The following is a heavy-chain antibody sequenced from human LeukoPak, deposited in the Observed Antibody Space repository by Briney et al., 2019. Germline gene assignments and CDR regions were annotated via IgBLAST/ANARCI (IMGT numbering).Heavy chain of an antibody. CDR2: ITSAGDT. J-gene: IGHJ5*02. V-gene: IGHV4-4*07. Sequence: SETLSLTCTVSGGSISPYFWSWIRQPAGKGLEWIGRITSAGDTVYNPSLRGRVTMSLDTSKNQFSLILNSVTASDTALYYCAREDLKLPHNGFDPWGQGTLVTVSS. CDR1: GGSISPYF. CDR3: AREDLKLPHNGFDP.